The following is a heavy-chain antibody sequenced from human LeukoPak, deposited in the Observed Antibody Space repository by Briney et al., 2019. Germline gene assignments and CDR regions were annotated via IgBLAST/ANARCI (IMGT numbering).Heavy chain of an antibody. CDR3: ARADGTGATRAAFDI. D-gene: IGHD1-26*01. Sequence: PSETLSLTCTVSGGSISSCYWSWIRQPAGKGLEWIGRIYTSGSTNYNPSLKSRVTMSVDTSKNQFSLKLSSVPAADTAVYYCARADGTGATRAAFDIWGQGTMVTVSS. CDR2: IYTSGST. V-gene: IGHV4-4*07. J-gene: IGHJ3*02. CDR1: GGSISSCY.